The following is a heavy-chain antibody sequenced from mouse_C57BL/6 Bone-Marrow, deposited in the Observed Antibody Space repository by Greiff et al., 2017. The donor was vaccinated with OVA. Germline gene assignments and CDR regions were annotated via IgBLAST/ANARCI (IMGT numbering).Heavy chain of an antibody. V-gene: IGHV1-19*01. J-gene: IGHJ2*01. CDR1: GYTFTDYY. Sequence: EVMLVESGPVLVKPGASVKMSCKASGYTFTDYYMNWVKQSHGKSLEWIGVINPYNGGTSYNQKFKGKATLTVDKSSRTAYMELNSLTSEDSAVYYCARDYGSPFNYWGQGTTLTVSS. CDR2: INPYNGGT. CDR3: ARDYGSPFNY. D-gene: IGHD1-1*01.